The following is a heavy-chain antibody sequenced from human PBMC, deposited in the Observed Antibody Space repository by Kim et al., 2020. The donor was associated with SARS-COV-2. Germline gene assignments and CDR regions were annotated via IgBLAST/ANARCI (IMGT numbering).Heavy chain of an antibody. Sequence: GGSLRLSCETSGFTFSNYAMHWVRQAPGKGLEWVAGIIYDGERRFYVESVRGRFTISRDNSKNTLYLEIPNVRVEDTAVYFCAKDRGIVGANYCDFWGQGTLVIVS. V-gene: IGHV3-33*03. CDR1: GFTFSNYA. CDR2: IIYDGERR. J-gene: IGHJ4*02. D-gene: IGHD1-26*01. CDR3: AKDRGIVGANYCDF.